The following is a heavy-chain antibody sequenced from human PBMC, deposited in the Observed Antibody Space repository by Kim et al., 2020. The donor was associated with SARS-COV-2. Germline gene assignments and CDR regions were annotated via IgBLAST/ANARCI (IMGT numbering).Heavy chain of an antibody. Sequence: SETLSLTCTVSGGSISSYYWSWIRQPPGKGLEWIGYIYYSGSTNYNPSLKSRVTISVDTSKNQFSLKLSSVTAADTAVYYCARDPTPNGYDSSGYFDYWGQGTLVTVSS. CDR3: ARDPTPNGYDSSGYFDY. V-gene: IGHV4-59*01. D-gene: IGHD3-22*01. CDR2: IYYSGST. J-gene: IGHJ4*02. CDR1: GGSISSYY.